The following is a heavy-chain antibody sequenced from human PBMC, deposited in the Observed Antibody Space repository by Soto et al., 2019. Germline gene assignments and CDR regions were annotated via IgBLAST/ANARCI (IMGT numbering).Heavy chain of an antibody. J-gene: IGHJ6*02. Sequence: LVKVACXASGGTFGSYAISRVGKTPGQGLEWMGGIIPIPGTANYAQKFQGRVTIAADESTSTAYMELSSLRSEDTAVYYCARSQGSSTSLEIYYYYYYGMDVWGQGTTVTVSS. CDR3: ARSQGSSTSLEIYYYYYYGMDV. CDR2: IIPIPGTA. CDR1: GGTFGSYA. V-gene: IGHV1-69*13. D-gene: IGHD2-2*01.